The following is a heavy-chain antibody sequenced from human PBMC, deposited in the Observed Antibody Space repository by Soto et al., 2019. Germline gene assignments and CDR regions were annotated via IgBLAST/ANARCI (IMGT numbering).Heavy chain of an antibody. J-gene: IGHJ4*02. CDR2: ISWNSGSI. Sequence: PGGSLRLSCAASGFTFDDYAMHWVRQAPGKGLEWVSGISWNSGSIGYADSVKGRFTISRDNAKNSLYLQMNSLRAEDTALYYCAKGRFLEWSSPYYFDYWGQGTLATVSS. CDR1: GFTFDDYA. CDR3: AKGRFLEWSSPYYFDY. D-gene: IGHD3-3*01. V-gene: IGHV3-9*01.